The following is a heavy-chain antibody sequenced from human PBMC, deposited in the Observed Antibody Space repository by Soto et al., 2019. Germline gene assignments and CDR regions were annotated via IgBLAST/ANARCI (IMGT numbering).Heavy chain of an antibody. J-gene: IGHJ3*02. Sequence: PGGSLRLSCTASGFTFSSYGMHWVRQAPGKGLEWVGFIRSKAYGGTTEYAASVKGRFTISRDDSKSIAYLQMNSLKTEDTAVYYCTRYCSSTSCPNAFDIWGQGTMVTVSS. D-gene: IGHD2-2*01. CDR2: IRSKAYGGTT. CDR1: GFTFSSYG. CDR3: TRYCSSTSCPNAFDI. V-gene: IGHV3-49*04.